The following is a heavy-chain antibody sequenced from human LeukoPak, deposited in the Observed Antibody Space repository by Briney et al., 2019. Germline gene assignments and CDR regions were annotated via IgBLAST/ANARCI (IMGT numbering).Heavy chain of an antibody. D-gene: IGHD5-18*01. V-gene: IGHV3-7*01. CDR1: GFTFSSHW. J-gene: IGHJ4*02. CDR2: IKKDGSEK. CDR3: ARDLSGIAGYTYGRGIDY. Sequence: GGALRLSCAASGFTFSSHWMSWVRQAPGKGLEWVANIKKDGSEKYYVDAVKGRFTISRDNAKTSLYLQMNSLRAEDTAVYYCARDLSGIAGYTYGRGIDYWGQGTLVTVSS.